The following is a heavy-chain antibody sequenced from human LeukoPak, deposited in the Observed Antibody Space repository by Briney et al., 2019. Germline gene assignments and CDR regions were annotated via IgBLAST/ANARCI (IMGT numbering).Heavy chain of an antibody. J-gene: IGHJ4*02. D-gene: IGHD5-24*01. CDR1: GFTFSSYS. CDR3: ARAGGDGYNRLSPLNY. CDR2: IWYDGSNP. Sequence: PGGSLRLSCSASGFTFSSYSMNWVRQAPGKGLEWVAVIWYDGSNPGYADSVKGRFTISRDNSKNTLYLQMNSLRAEDTAVYYCARAGGDGYNRLSPLNYWGQGTLVTVSS. V-gene: IGHV3-33*01.